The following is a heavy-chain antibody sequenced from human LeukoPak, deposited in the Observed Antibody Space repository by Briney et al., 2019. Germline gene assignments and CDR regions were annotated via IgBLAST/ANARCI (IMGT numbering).Heavy chain of an antibody. CDR2: IYYSGST. J-gene: IGHJ4*02. Sequence: SETLSLTCTVSGGSISSSSYYWGWIRQPPGKGLEWIGSIYYSGSTYYNPSLKSRVSISVDTSKNQFSLKLSSVTAADTAVYYCARRGNSGNPDFDYSGQGTLVTVSS. CDR1: GGSISSSSYY. V-gene: IGHV4-39*01. D-gene: IGHD1-26*01. CDR3: ARRGNSGNPDFDY.